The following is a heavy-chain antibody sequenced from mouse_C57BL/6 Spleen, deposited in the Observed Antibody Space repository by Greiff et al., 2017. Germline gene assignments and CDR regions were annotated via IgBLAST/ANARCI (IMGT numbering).Heavy chain of an antibody. J-gene: IGHJ1*03. CDR3: AKYYGSSYWYIDV. D-gene: IGHD1-1*01. CDR1: GYTFTSYW. CDR2: IDPSDSYT. Sequence: QVQLQQPGAELVKPGASVKLSCKASGYTFTSYWMQWVKQRPGQGLEWIGEIDPSDSYTNYNQKFKGKATLTVDTSSSTAYMQLSSLTSEDSAVYYCAKYYGSSYWYIDVWGTGTTVTVSS. V-gene: IGHV1-50*01.